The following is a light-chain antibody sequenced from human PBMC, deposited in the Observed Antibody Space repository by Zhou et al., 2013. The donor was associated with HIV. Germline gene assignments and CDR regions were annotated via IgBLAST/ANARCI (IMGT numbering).Light chain of an antibody. CDR1: QGIGTY. CDR2: AAS. J-gene: IGKJ4*01. V-gene: IGKV1-8*01. CDR3: QQYNSYPLT. Sequence: AIVITQSPPSLSASTGDTVTITCRASQGIGTYLAWYQQKPGKAPRLLIYAASTLQSGVPSGFSGSGSGTEFTLTISSLQPDDFATYYCQQYNSYPLTFGGGTNVEIK.